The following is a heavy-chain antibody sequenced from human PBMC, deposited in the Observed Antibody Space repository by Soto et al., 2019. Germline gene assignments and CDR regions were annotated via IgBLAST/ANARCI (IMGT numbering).Heavy chain of an antibody. V-gene: IGHV4-39*01. Sequence: SETLSLTCSVSADSISSITYYWGWIRQPPGKGLEWIGYIYNSGATYYNPSLKSRVTISVDTSKNQFSLKLSSVTAADTAMYYCARHGTLYGDYEGALDSWGQGTLVTVSS. D-gene: IGHD4-17*01. CDR3: ARHGTLYGDYEGALDS. CDR1: ADSISSITYY. J-gene: IGHJ4*02. CDR2: IYNSGAT.